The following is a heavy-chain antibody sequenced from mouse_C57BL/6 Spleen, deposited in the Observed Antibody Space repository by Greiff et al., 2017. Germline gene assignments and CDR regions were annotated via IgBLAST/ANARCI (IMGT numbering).Heavy chain of an antibody. J-gene: IGHJ1*03. Sequence: VKLVESGPELVKPGASVKISCKASGYAFSSSWMNWVKQRPGKGLEWIGRIYPGDGDTNYNGKFKGKATLTADKSSSTAYMQLSSLTSEDSAVYFCARRGYYGSNYWYFDVWGTGTTVTVSS. CDR1: GYAFSSSW. V-gene: IGHV1-82*01. CDR2: IYPGDGDT. CDR3: ARRGYYGSNYWYFDV. D-gene: IGHD1-1*01.